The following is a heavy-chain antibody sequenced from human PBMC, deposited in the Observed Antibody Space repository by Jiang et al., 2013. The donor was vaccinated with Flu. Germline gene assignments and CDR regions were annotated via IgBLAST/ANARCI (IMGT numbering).Heavy chain of an antibody. J-gene: IGHJ4*02. Sequence: VQLVESGGGVVQPGRSHRLSCAASGFIFSNYGMHWVRQAPGKGLEWVAVILDDGITKWYAESVKGRFTISRDNSRNTLYLQMSSLRPDDTAVYFCSKDFGEDPTDSWGQGTLVIVSS. D-gene: IGHD3-3*01. CDR3: SKDFGEDPTDS. V-gene: IGHV3-30*18. CDR2: ILDDGITK. CDR1: GFIFSNYG.